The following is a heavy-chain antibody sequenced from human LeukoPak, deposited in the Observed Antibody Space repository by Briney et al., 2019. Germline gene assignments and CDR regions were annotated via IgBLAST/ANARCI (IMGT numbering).Heavy chain of an antibody. CDR2: IYYSGST. V-gene: IGHV4-30-4*08. D-gene: IGHD3-22*01. CDR3: ARDIDSDYYDSSGYYDY. Sequence: PSQTLSLTCTVSGGSIGSGDYYWSWIRQPPGKGLEWIGYIYYSGSTYYNPSLKSRVTISVDTSKNQFSLKLSSVTAADTAVYYCARDIDSDYYDSSGYYDYWGQGTLVTVSS. CDR1: GGSIGSGDYY. J-gene: IGHJ4*02.